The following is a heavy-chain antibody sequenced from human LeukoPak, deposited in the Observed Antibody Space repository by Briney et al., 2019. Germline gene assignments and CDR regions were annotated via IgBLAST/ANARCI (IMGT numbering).Heavy chain of an antibody. CDR3: ARGVVDYDILTGPGSWFDP. Sequence: SQTLSLTCTVSGGSISSGGYYRSWIRQHPGKGLEWIGYIYYSGSTYYNPFLKSRVTISVDTSKNQFSLKLSSVTAADTAVYYCARGVVDYDILTGPGSWFDPWGQGTLVTVSS. CDR2: IYYSGST. V-gene: IGHV4-31*03. D-gene: IGHD3-9*01. J-gene: IGHJ5*02. CDR1: GGSISSGGYY.